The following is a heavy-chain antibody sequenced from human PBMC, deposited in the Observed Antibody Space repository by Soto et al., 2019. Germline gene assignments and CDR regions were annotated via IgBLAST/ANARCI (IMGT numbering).Heavy chain of an antibody. CDR3: ARGLLGAITEYCQH. J-gene: IGHJ1*01. CDR1: GFTFSSYW. CDR2: IKQDGSEK. V-gene: IGHV3-7*01. Sequence: WGSLRLSCAASGFTFSSYWMSWVRQAPGKGLEWVANIKQDGSEKYYVDSVKGRFTISRDNAKNSLYLQMNSLRAEDTAVYYCARGLLGAITEYCQHWGQGTLVTVSS. D-gene: IGHD1-26*01.